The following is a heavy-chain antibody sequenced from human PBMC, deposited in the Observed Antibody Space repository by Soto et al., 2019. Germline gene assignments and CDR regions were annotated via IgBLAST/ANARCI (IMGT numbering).Heavy chain of an antibody. J-gene: IGHJ5*02. D-gene: IGHD4-4*01. CDR2: IYYSWST. V-gene: IGHV4-31*03. Sequence: PSETLSLTCTVSGGSISSGGYYWSWIRQHPGKGLEWIGYIYYSWSTYYNPSLKSRVTISVDTSKNQFSLKLSSVTAADTAVYYCAREKLQYLNWFDPWGQGTLVTVSS. CDR1: GGSISSGGYY. CDR3: AREKLQYLNWFDP.